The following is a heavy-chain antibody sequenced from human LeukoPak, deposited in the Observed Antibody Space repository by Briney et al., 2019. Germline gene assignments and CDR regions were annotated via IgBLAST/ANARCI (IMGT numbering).Heavy chain of an antibody. CDR2: ISGSGGST. J-gene: IGHJ4*02. Sequence: GGSLRLSCAASGFTFSSYAMSWVRQAPGKGLEWVSAISGSGGSTYYADSVKGRFTISRDNAKNSLFLQMNTLTVEDTAVYYCARGALHVFDYWGQGTPVTVSS. CDR3: ARGALHVFDY. V-gene: IGHV3-23*01. CDR1: GFTFSSYA. D-gene: IGHD3-10*02.